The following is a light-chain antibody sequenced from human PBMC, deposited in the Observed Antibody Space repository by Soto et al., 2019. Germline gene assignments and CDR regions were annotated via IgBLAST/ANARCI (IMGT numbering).Light chain of an antibody. Sequence: QSALTQPPSVSGSPGQSVTISCTGTSSDVGTYNRVSWYQQPPGTAPKLMIYEVTNRPSGVPDRFSGSKSGNTASLTISGLQAEDEADYYCSSYTSSGTYVVFGGGTQLTVL. J-gene: IGLJ2*01. V-gene: IGLV2-18*02. CDR1: SSDVGTYNR. CDR2: EVT. CDR3: SSYTSSGTYVV.